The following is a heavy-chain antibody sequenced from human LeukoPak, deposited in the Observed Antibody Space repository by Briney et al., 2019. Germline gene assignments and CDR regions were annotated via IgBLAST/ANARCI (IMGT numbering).Heavy chain of an antibody. V-gene: IGHV3-48*02. CDR2: ISSSSSTI. CDR1: GFTVSSNY. J-gene: IGHJ3*02. Sequence: GSLRLSCAASGFTVSSNYMSWVRQAPGKGLEWVSYISSSSSTIYYADSVKGRFTISRDNAKNSLYLQMNSLRDEDTAVYYCARGGRGSAAVVAPRSFDIWGQGTMVTVSS. D-gene: IGHD3-22*01. CDR3: ARGGRGSAAVVAPRSFDI.